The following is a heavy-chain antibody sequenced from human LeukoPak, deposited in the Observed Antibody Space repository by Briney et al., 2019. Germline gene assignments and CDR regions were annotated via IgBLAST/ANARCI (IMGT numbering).Heavy chain of an antibody. J-gene: IGHJ4*02. D-gene: IGHD1-26*01. CDR1: GFTFSNYG. V-gene: IGHV3-33*01. CDR3: ARDHSGTQDY. CDR2: IWDDGSNE. Sequence: GGSLRLSCAAPGFTFSNYGMHGVRQAPGKGLEWVAVIWDDGSNEYYADSVKGRFTIFRDNRRNTLYLQMNSLRAEDTAVYSCARDHSGTQDYWGQGTLVTVSS.